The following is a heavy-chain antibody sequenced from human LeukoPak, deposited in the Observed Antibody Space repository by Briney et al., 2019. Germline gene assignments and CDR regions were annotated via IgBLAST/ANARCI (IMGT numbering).Heavy chain of an antibody. Sequence: GASVKVSCKTSGYTFDNYDINWVRQATGQGLEWMGWMNPNSGNTGYAQKFQGRVTMTRNTSISTAYMELSSLRSEDTAVYYCARGYSVTTELRNDYWGQGTLVTVSS. V-gene: IGHV1-8*01. CDR1: GYTFDNYD. J-gene: IGHJ4*02. CDR3: ARGYSVTTELRNDY. D-gene: IGHD4-17*01. CDR2: MNPNSGNT.